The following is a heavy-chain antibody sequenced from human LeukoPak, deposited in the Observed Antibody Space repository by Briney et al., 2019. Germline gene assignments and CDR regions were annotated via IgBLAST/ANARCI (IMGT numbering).Heavy chain of an antibody. D-gene: IGHD1-26*01. V-gene: IGHV1-24*01. CDR3: ATDPRIVGATSDAFDI. Sequence: ASVTVSCKVSGYTLTELSMHWVQQAPGKGREWMGGFDPEDGETIYAQKFQGRVTMTEDTSTDTAYMELSSLRSEDTAVYYCATDPRIVGATSDAFDIWGQGTMVTVSS. CDR1: GYTLTELS. CDR2: FDPEDGET. J-gene: IGHJ3*02.